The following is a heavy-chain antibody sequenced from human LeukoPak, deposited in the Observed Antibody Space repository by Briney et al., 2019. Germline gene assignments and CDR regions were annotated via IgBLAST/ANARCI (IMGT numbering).Heavy chain of an antibody. D-gene: IGHD5-12*01. CDR1: GYTFTSYY. V-gene: IGHV1-46*01. CDR2: INPSGGTT. Sequence: GASVKVSCKASGYTFTSYYMHWVRQAPGQGLEWMGIINPSGGTTSYAQRFQGRVTMTTDTSTSTAYMELRSLRSDDTAVYYCARDEGYSGYDLKYYFDYWGQGTLVTVSS. J-gene: IGHJ4*02. CDR3: ARDEGYSGYDLKYYFDY.